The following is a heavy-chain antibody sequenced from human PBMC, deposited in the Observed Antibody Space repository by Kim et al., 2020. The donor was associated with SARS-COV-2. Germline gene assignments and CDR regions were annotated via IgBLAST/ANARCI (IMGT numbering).Heavy chain of an antibody. CDR3: ASYYDSSGVFDY. Sequence: NPTHKSRVSISVDPSENQFSLKLSSVTAADTAVYYCASYYDSSGVFDYWGQGTLVTVSS. J-gene: IGHJ4*02. V-gene: IGHV4-31*02. D-gene: IGHD3-22*01.